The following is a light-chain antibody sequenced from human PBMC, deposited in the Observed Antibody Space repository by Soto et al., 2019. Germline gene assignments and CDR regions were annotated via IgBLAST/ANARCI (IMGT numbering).Light chain of an antibody. CDR3: SSYTSSSTLGG. J-gene: IGLJ1*01. Sequence: TQPGSMSRSPGHSLTISGTGSSSDVVGYNDVSRYQRHRGKARKLMSYDVGNRPSVVSNRLTGSKSGDTASLTISVRQAEDEADYYCSSYTSSSTLGGFGTGTKGTVL. CDR1: SSDVVGYND. V-gene: IGLV2-14*01. CDR2: DVG.